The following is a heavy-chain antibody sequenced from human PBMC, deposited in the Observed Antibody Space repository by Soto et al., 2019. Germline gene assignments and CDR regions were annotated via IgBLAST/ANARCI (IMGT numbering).Heavy chain of an antibody. CDR3: ARDSGRYYYYYGMDV. J-gene: IGHJ6*02. Sequence: GGSLRLSCAASGFTFSSYWMSWVRQAPGKGLEWVANIKQDGSEKYYVDSVKGRFTISRDNAKNSLYLQMNSLRAEDTAVYYCARDSGRYYYYYGMDVWGQGTTVTVSS. CDR1: GFTFSSYW. D-gene: IGHD3-10*01. CDR2: IKQDGSEK. V-gene: IGHV3-7*05.